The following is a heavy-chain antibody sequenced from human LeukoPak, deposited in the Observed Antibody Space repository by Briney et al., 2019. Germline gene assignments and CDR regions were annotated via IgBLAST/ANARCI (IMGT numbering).Heavy chain of an antibody. V-gene: IGHV3-23*01. CDR3: GKSDSGSYCFDY. CDR2: ISGSGGST. J-gene: IGHJ4*02. CDR1: GFTFSSYA. D-gene: IGHD1-26*01. Sequence: GGSLRLSCAASGFTFSSYAMSWVRQAPGKGLEWVSAISGSGGSTYYADSVKGRFTISRDNSKNTLYLQMNSLRAEDTAVYYCGKSDSGSYCFDYWGQGTLVTVSS.